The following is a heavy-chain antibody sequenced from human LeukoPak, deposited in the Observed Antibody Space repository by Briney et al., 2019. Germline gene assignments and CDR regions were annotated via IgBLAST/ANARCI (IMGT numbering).Heavy chain of an antibody. J-gene: IGHJ2*01. V-gene: IGHV1-2*06. CDR1: GYTFTGYY. CDR2: INPNSGGT. D-gene: IGHD3-22*01. CDR3: ARVWSDSSGYYVGDKYFDL. Sequence: ASVKVSCKASGYTFTGYYMHWVRQAPGQGLEWMGRINPNSGGTNYAQKFQGRVTMTRDTSISTAYMELSRLRSDDTAVYYCARVWSDSSGYYVGDKYFDLWGRGTLVTVSS.